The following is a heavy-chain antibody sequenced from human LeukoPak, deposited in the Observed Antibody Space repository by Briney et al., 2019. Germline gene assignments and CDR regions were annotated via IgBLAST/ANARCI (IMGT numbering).Heavy chain of an antibody. Sequence: PGGSLRLSCAASGFNFSSYSMHWVRPAPGKGLGWVGGISYDGSNKYYADSVKGRFTISRDNSKNTLYLQMNSLRAEDTAVYYCARVATMIVVPYYFDYWGQGTLVTVSS. CDR2: ISYDGSNK. V-gene: IGHV3-30*07. J-gene: IGHJ4*02. CDR1: GFNFSSYS. D-gene: IGHD3-22*01. CDR3: ARVATMIVVPYYFDY.